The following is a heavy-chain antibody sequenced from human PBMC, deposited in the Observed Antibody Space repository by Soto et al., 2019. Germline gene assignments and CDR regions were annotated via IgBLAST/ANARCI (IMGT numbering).Heavy chain of an antibody. CDR2: IWYDGSNK. Sequence: GGSLRLSCAASGFTFSSYGMHWVRQAPGKGLEWVAVIWYDGSNKYYADSVKGRFTISRDNSKNTLYLQMNSLRAEDTAVYYCAREYRPIAAAGPRDWYYYGMDVWGQGTTVTVSS. D-gene: IGHD6-13*01. J-gene: IGHJ6*02. CDR1: GFTFSSYG. CDR3: AREYRPIAAAGPRDWYYYGMDV. V-gene: IGHV3-33*01.